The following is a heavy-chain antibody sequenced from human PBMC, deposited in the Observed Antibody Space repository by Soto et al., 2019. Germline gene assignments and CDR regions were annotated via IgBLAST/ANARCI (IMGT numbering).Heavy chain of an antibody. CDR2: IIPIFGTA. Sequence: QVQLVQSGAEVKKPGSSVKVSCKASGGTFSSYAISWVRQAPGQGLEWMGGIIPIFGTANYAQKFQGRVTITADASTSTAHMELSSLRSEDTAVYYCARGGYYGSGSYLDPEFDYWGQGTLVTVSS. J-gene: IGHJ4*02. CDR3: ARGGYYGSGSYLDPEFDY. D-gene: IGHD3-10*01. CDR1: GGTFSSYA. V-gene: IGHV1-69*01.